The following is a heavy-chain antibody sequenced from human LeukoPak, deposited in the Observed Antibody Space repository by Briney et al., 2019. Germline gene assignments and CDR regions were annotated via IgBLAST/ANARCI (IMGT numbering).Heavy chain of an antibody. CDR3: ARGRNPRTAGYCSGGSCYRIGMDV. CDR1: GGSFRGYY. V-gene: IGHV4-34*01. CDR2: INHSGST. Sequence: SETLSLTCAVYGGSFRGYYWSWIRQPPGKGLEWIGEINHSGSTNYNPSLTSRVTISVDTSKNQFSLKLSSVTAADTAVYYCARGRNPRTAGYCSGGSCYRIGMDVWGQGTTVTVAS. D-gene: IGHD2-15*01. J-gene: IGHJ6*02.